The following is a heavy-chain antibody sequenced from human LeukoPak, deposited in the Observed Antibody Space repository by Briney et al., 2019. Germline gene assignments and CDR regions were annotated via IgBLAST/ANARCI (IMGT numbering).Heavy chain of an antibody. V-gene: IGHV3-9*01. CDR2: ISWNSGSI. Sequence: PGGSLRLACAASGFTFDDYAMHWVRQAPGKGLEGVTGISWNSGSIGYADSVKGRFTISRDNAKNSLYLQMNSLRAEDTALYYCAKVAPGVYGSGGGYFDYWGQGTLVTVSS. J-gene: IGHJ4*02. CDR3: AKVAPGVYGSGGGYFDY. D-gene: IGHD3-10*01. CDR1: GFTFDDYA.